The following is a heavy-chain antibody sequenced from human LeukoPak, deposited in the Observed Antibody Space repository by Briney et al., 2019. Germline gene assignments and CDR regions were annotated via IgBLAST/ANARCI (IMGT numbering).Heavy chain of an antibody. V-gene: IGHV1-18*01. J-gene: IGHJ3*02. CDR2: ISAYNGNT. D-gene: IGHD1-26*01. Sequence: ASVKVSCKASGYTFTSYGISWVRQAPGQGLEWMGWISAYNGNTNYAQKLQGRVTMTTDTSTSTAYMELRSLRSDDTAVYYCARSSGSYYHHAFDIWGQGTMVTVSS. CDR1: GYTFTSYG. CDR3: ARSSGSYYHHAFDI.